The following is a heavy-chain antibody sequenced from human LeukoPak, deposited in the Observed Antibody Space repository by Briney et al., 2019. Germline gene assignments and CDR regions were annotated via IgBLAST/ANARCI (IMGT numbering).Heavy chain of an antibody. CDR3: ARDARQVLRYFDWSHYFDY. J-gene: IGHJ4*02. CDR1: GFTFRNAW. D-gene: IGHD3-9*01. V-gene: IGHV3-7*01. CDR2: IKQDGSEK. Sequence: GGSLRLSCAASGFTFRNAWMSWVRQAPGKGLEWVANIKQDGSEKYYVDSVKGRFTISRDNAKNSLYLQMNSLRAEDTAVYYCARDARQVLRYFDWSHYFDYWGQGTLVTVSS.